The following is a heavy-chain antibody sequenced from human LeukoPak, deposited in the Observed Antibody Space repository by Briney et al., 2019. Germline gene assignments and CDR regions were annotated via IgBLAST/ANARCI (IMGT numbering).Heavy chain of an antibody. J-gene: IGHJ5*02. D-gene: IGHD6-13*01. CDR1: GYSFTSYW. CDR3: ARHRHSSAPIAAANNWFDP. Sequence: GESLKISCKGSGYSFTSYWIGWVRQMPGKGLEWMGIIYPGDSDTRYSPSFQGQVTISADKSISTAYLQWSSLKASDTAMYYCARHRHSSAPIAAANNWFDPWGQGTLVTVSS. V-gene: IGHV5-51*01. CDR2: IYPGDSDT.